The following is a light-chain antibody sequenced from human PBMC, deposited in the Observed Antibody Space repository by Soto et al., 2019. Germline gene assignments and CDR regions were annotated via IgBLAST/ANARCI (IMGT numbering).Light chain of an antibody. CDR1: SSDVGGYNY. Sequence: QSALTQPPSASGSPGQSVTISCTGTSSDVGGYNYVSWYQHHPDKAPKLIIYEVYKRPSGVPDRFSGSKSGNTASLTVSGLQAEDEAEYYCSSYAASDSFVVFGGGNKVTVL. J-gene: IGLJ2*01. CDR3: SSYAASDSFVV. V-gene: IGLV2-8*01. CDR2: EVY.